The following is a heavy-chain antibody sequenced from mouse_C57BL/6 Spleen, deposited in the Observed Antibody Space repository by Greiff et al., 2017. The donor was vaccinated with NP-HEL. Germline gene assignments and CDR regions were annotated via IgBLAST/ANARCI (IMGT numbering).Heavy chain of an antibody. V-gene: IGHV14-1*01. CDR2: IDPEDGDT. CDR3: TTVRGYGSSYCY. J-gene: IGHJ2*01. CDR1: GFNIKDYY. D-gene: IGHD1-1*01. Sequence: VTLKVSGAELVRPGASVKLSCTASGFNIKDYYMHWVKQRPEQGLEWIGRIDPEDGDTEYAPKFQGKATMTADTSSNTAYLQLSSLTSEDTAVYYCTTVRGYGSSYCYWGQGTTLTVSS.